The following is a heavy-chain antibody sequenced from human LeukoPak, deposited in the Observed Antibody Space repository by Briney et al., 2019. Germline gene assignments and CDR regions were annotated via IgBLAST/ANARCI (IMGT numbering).Heavy chain of an antibody. V-gene: IGHV4-4*02. CDR2: IYHSGST. J-gene: IGHJ4*02. Sequence: SETLSLTCAVSGGSISSSNWWSWVRQPPEKGLEWIGEIYHSGSTNYNPSLKSRVTISVDKSKNQFSLKMNSVTAADTAVYYWAGGGYYDSSGYFPFDYWGQGTLVTVSS. CDR3: AGGGYYDSSGYFPFDY. D-gene: IGHD3-22*01. CDR1: GGSISSSNW.